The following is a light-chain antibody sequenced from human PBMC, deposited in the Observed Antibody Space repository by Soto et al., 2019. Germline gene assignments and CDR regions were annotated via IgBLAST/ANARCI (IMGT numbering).Light chain of an antibody. CDR3: QQSYSTPPWT. J-gene: IGKJ1*01. V-gene: IGKV1-39*01. CDR2: AAS. Sequence: DIQMTQSPSSLSASVGDRVTITCRASQSMSRYLNWYQQKPGKAPKLLIYAASSLQSGVPSRFSGSGSGTDFTLTISSLPPEDFATYYCQQSYSTPPWTFGQGTKVEIK. CDR1: QSMSRY.